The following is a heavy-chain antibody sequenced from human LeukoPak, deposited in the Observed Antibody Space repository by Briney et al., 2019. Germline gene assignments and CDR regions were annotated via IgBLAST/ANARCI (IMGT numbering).Heavy chain of an antibody. CDR2: ISSISSYI. D-gene: IGHD4-17*01. V-gene: IGHV3-21*01. J-gene: IGHJ6*02. Sequence: GGSLRLSCAASGFTFSSYSMNWVRQAPGKGLECVSSISSISSYIYYADSVKGRFTISRDNAKNSLYLQMNSLRAEDTAVYYCATFWGSLESDYLRDAMDVWGQGTTVTVSS. CDR3: ATFWGSLESDYLRDAMDV. CDR1: GFTFSSYS.